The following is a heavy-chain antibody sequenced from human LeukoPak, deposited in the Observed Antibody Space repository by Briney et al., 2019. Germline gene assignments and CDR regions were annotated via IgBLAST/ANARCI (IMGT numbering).Heavy chain of an antibody. CDR3: ARDQYNVIDS. J-gene: IGHJ4*02. CDR1: GYRFTGYN. Sequence: ASVKVSCKASGYRFTGYNIDWVRQAPGQRPEWMGRINAENGDTKYSQKFQGRVTITRDTFASTSYMELSSLRSEDTAVYYCARDQYNVIDSWGQGTLITVSS. D-gene: IGHD1-14*01. V-gene: IGHV1-3*01. CDR2: INAENGDT.